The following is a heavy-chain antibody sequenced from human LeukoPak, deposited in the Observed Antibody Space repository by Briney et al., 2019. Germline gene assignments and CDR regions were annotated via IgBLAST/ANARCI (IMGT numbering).Heavy chain of an antibody. J-gene: IGHJ4*02. CDR3: AKDMRTLDYFDY. V-gene: IGHV3-23*01. Sequence: PGGSLRLSCAASGFTFNNYGMSWVRQAPGKGLEWVSGISGSGGNTYYADSVKGRFTISRDNSKKTLYLRMNSLRAEDTAIYYCAKDMRTLDYFDYWGQGTLVTVSS. CDR2: ISGSGGNT. D-gene: IGHD1-1*01. CDR1: GFTFNNYG.